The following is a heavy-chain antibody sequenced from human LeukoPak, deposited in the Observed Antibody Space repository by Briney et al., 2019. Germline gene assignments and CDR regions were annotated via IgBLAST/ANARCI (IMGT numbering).Heavy chain of an antibody. CDR1: GFTFSSYE. CDR3: ASGRNYYDSSAAAFDI. D-gene: IGHD3-22*01. Sequence: GGSLRLSCAASGFTFSSYEMNWVRQAPGKGLEWVSYISSSGSTIYHADSVKGRFTISRDNAKNSLYLQMNSLRAEDTAVYYCASGRNYYDSSAAAFDIWGQRTMVTVSS. V-gene: IGHV3-48*03. CDR2: ISSSGSTI. J-gene: IGHJ3*02.